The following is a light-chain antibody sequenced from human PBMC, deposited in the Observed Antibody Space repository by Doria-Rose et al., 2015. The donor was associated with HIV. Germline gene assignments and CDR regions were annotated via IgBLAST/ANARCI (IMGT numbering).Light chain of an antibody. V-gene: IGKV3-20*01. Sequence: LIQSPGTLSLSPGERATLSCRASQSFSSTYLAWYQQKPGQAPSLLIYDGSTRATGIPDRFSASGSGTDFTLTINRLEPEDFALYYCHQYGTSWTFGQGTKVEI. CDR3: HQYGTSWT. J-gene: IGKJ1*01. CDR2: DGS. CDR1: QSFSSTY.